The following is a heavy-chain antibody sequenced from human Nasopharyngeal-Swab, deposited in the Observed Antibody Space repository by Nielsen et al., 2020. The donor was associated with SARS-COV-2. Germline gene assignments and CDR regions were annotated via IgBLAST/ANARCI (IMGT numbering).Heavy chain of an antibody. J-gene: IGHJ4*02. D-gene: IGHD3-10*01. CDR2: ISSSGNSI. Sequence: GESLKISCAASGFTFSNAWMSWVRQAPGKGLECVAYISSSGNSIYYADSVKGRFTISRDNAKTSLYLQMNSLRDEDTAVYYCARENGGLVRGLPFDYWGQGTLVTVSS. CDR3: ARENGGLVRGLPFDY. V-gene: IGHV3-48*02. CDR1: GFTFSNAW.